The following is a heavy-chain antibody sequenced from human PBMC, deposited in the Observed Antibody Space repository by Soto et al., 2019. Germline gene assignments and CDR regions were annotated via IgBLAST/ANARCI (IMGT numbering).Heavy chain of an antibody. Sequence: SETLSLTCTVSCGSISSGDYYWSWIRQPPGKGLEWIGYIYYSGSTYYNPSLKSRVTISVDTSKNQFSLKLSSVTAADTAVYYCARDQGYDSSGYPRREYYFDYWGQGTLVTVSS. CDR1: CGSISSGDYY. CDR2: IYYSGST. V-gene: IGHV4-30-4*01. D-gene: IGHD3-22*01. CDR3: ARDQGYDSSGYPRREYYFDY. J-gene: IGHJ4*02.